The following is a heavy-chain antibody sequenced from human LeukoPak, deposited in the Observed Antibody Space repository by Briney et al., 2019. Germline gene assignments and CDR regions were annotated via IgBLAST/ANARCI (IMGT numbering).Heavy chain of an antibody. CDR3: ARASPYCSSTSCSDY. V-gene: IGHV4-34*01. D-gene: IGHD2-2*01. Sequence: SETLSLTCAVYGGSFSGYYWSWIRQPPGKGLEWIGEINHSGSTNYNPSLKSRVTISVDTSKNQFSLKLSSVTAADTAVYYCARASPYCSSTSCSDYWGQGTLVTVSS. J-gene: IGHJ4*02. CDR2: INHSGST. CDR1: GGSFSGYY.